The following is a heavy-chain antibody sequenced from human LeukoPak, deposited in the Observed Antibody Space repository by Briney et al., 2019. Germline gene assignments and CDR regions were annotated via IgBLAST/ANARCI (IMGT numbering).Heavy chain of an antibody. CDR2: IRYDGSNK. D-gene: IGHD5-18*01. Sequence: QTGGSLRLSCAASGFTFSSYGMHWVRQAPGKGLEWVAFIRYDGSNKYYADSVKGRFTISRDNSKNTLYLQMNSLRAEDTAVYYCAKGDTAMVNWFDPWGQGTLVTVSS. CDR3: AKGDTAMVNWFDP. CDR1: GFTFSSYG. V-gene: IGHV3-30*02. J-gene: IGHJ5*02.